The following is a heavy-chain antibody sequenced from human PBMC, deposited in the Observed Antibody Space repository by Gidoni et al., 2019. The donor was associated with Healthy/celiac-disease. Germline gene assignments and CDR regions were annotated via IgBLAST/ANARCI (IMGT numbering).Heavy chain of an antibody. CDR2: INPNSGGT. Sequence: QVQLVQSGAEVKKPGASVTVSCKASGYTFTGYYMHWVRQAPGQGLEWMGWINPNSGGTNYAQKFQGWVTMTRDTSISTAYMELSRLRSDDTAVYYCARAYSGSFHDAFDIWGQGTMVTVSS. J-gene: IGHJ3*02. CDR3: ARAYSGSFHDAFDI. V-gene: IGHV1-2*04. D-gene: IGHD1-26*01. CDR1: GYTFTGYY.